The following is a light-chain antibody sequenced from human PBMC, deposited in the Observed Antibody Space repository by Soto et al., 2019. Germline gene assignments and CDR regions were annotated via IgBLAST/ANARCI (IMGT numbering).Light chain of an antibody. V-gene: IGKV1-5*01. CDR3: LQDINYPWT. CDR2: GAS. CDR1: QTISSW. Sequence: DIQMTQSPSTLSASVRDRVTITCRASQTISSWLAWFQQRPGRAPKFLIYGASNLQSGVPPRFSGSGSGTDFTLAISSLQPEDSATYYCLQDINYPWTFGQGTKVDIK. J-gene: IGKJ1*01.